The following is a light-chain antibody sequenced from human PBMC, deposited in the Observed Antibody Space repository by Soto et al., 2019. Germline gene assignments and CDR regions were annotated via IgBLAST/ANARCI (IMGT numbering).Light chain of an antibody. J-gene: IGKJ1*01. CDR1: QNIYTW. CDR2: KAS. Sequence: DIQMTQSPSTLSASIGDRVTITCRASQNIYTWLAWYQQKPGKAPNLLIYKASNLESGDPSRFSGSGSGTEFTLTINGLQPDDVATYYCQQYNTYSWRFGQGTKVEIK. V-gene: IGKV1-5*03. CDR3: QQYNTYSWR.